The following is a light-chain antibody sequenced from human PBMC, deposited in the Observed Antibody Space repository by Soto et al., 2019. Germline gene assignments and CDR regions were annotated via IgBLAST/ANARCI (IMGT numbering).Light chain of an antibody. J-gene: IGLJ1*01. CDR3: SSYTSSSTLRV. CDR2: EVS. Sequence: SALTQPASVSGSPGQSITISCTGTSSDVGGYNYVSWYQQHPGKAPKLMIYEVSNRPSGVSNRFSGSKSGNTASLTISGLQAEDEADYYCSSYTSSSTLRVFGTGTKLTVL. CDR1: SSDVGGYNY. V-gene: IGLV2-14*01.